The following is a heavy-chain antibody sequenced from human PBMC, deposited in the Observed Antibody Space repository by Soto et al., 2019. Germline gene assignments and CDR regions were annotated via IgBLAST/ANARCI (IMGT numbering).Heavy chain of an antibody. D-gene: IGHD1-7*01. CDR1: GYNFGSYA. J-gene: IGHJ4*02. V-gene: IGHV3-23*01. CDR3: AKDPRLELRGVDS. Sequence: DVHLLESGGGLVQPGGSLRLSCVASGYNFGSYAMMWVRQAPGKGLEWISTIGGGGIGSYYADSLKGRFTISRDNSKNTLFLQMNSLRAEDTGVYYCAKDPRLELRGVDSWGQGTQVTVSS. CDR2: IGGGGIGS.